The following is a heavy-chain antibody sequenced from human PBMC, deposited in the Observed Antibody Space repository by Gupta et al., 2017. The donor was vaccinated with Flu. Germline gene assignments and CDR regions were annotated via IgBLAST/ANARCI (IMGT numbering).Heavy chain of an antibody. CDR3: ARDLHDYGDYSPGY. CDR2: ISSSGSTI. CDR1: DYY. Sequence: DYYMSWIRQAPGKGLEWVSYISSSGSTIYYADSVKGRFTISRDNAKNSLYLQMNSLRAEDTAVYYCARDLHDYGDYSPGYWGQGTLVTVSS. J-gene: IGHJ4*02. D-gene: IGHD4-17*01. V-gene: IGHV3-11*01.